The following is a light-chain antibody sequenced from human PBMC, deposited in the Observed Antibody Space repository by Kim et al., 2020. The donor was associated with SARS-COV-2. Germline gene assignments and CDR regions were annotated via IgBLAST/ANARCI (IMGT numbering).Light chain of an antibody. Sequence: SPGERASLSCRASQSLSSFLAWYQQKPGQAPRLPIYDASNRATGIPARFSGSGSGTDFTLTISSLEPDDFAVYYCQQRTNWPPWTFGQGTKVEIK. V-gene: IGKV3-11*01. CDR2: DAS. CDR1: QSLSSF. J-gene: IGKJ1*01. CDR3: QQRTNWPPWT.